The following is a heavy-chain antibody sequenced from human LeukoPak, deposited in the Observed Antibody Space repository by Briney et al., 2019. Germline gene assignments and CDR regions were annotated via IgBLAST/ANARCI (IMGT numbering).Heavy chain of an antibody. V-gene: IGHV3-7*01. CDR1: GFTFSGYW. Sequence: GGSLRLSCAASGFTFSGYWMSWVRQAPGKGLEWVANIKQDGSEKYYVDSVKGRFTISRDNAKNSLYLQMNSLRAEDTAVYYCARDRNWYYPDYWGQGTLVTVSS. J-gene: IGHJ4*02. CDR2: IKQDGSEK. CDR3: ARDRNWYYPDY. D-gene: IGHD1-1*01.